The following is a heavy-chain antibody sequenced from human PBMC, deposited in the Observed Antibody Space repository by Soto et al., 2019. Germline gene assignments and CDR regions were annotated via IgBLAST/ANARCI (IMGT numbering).Heavy chain of an antibody. CDR1: GFTFSSYA. CDR2: ISGSGGST. CDR3: AKGGLAVAADY. V-gene: IGHV3-23*01. D-gene: IGHD6-19*01. J-gene: IGHJ4*02. Sequence: EVQLLESGGGLVQPGVSLRLSCAASGFTFSSYAMSWVRQAPGKGLECVSAISGSGGSTYYADSVKGGFTISRDNSKNTLSLQMNSLRAEDTAVYDCAKGGLAVAADYWVQGTLVTVSS.